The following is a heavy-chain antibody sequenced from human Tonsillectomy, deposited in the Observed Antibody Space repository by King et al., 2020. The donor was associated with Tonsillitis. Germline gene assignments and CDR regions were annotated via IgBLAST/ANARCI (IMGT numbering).Heavy chain of an antibody. CDR1: GYNFASYW. CDR3: ARGVDLDL. D-gene: IGHD3-3*01. J-gene: IGHJ5*02. V-gene: IGHV5-51*01. CDR2: IYSSDSDT. Sequence: VQLVESGAEVKKPGESLKISCQGSGYNFASYWIAWVRQMPGKGLEWMGVIYSSDSDTRYSPTFQGQVTISAAKSINTAYLQWSSLKASDTAMYYCARGVDLDLWGQGTLVIVSS.